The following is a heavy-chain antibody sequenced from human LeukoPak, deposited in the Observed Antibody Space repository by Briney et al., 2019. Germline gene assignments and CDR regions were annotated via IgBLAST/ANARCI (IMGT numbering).Heavy chain of an antibody. Sequence: ASVKVSRKASGYTFTSYGISWVRQAPGQGLEWMGWISAYNGNTNYAQKLQGRVTMTTDTSTSTAYMELRSLRSDDTAVYYCARTKNLVVPARFDPWGQGTLVTVSS. J-gene: IGHJ5*02. D-gene: IGHD2-2*01. CDR1: GYTFTSYG. CDR2: ISAYNGNT. V-gene: IGHV1-18*01. CDR3: ARTKNLVVPARFDP.